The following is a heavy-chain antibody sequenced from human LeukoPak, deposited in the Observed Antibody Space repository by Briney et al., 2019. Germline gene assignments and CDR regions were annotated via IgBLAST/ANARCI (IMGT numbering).Heavy chain of an antibody. Sequence: GGSLRLSCAVSGFIFSNYWMSWVRQAPGKGLEWVANINQDVSEKYYVDSVKGRFTMSRDNAKNSLYLQMNSLRAEDTAVYYCARYVSWLREFDYWGQGTLVTVSS. CDR1: GFIFSNYW. V-gene: IGHV3-7*05. CDR3: ARYVSWLREFDY. J-gene: IGHJ4*02. CDR2: INQDVSEK. D-gene: IGHD5-12*01.